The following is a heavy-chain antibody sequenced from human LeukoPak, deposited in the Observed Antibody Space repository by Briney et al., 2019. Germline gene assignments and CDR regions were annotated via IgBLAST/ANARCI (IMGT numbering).Heavy chain of an antibody. Sequence: AGGSLRLSCAASGFTFSSYGMHWVRQAPGKGLEWVAFIRYDGSNKYYADSVKGRFTISRDNSKNTLYLQMNSLRAEDTAVYYCASYCSGGSCYGGHPWGQGTLVTVSS. D-gene: IGHD2-15*01. J-gene: IGHJ5*02. CDR2: IRYDGSNK. CDR3: ASYCSGGSCYGGHP. CDR1: GFTFSSYG. V-gene: IGHV3-30*02.